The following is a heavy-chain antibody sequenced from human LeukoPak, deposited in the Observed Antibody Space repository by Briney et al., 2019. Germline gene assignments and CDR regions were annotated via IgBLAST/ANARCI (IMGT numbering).Heavy chain of an antibody. CDR2: INSDGSST. J-gene: IGHJ4*02. Sequence: GGSLRLSCAASGFTFSSYWMNWVRQAPGKGLVWVSRINSDGSSTNYADSVKGRFTISRDNAKNTLYLQMNSLRAEDTAVYHCARWRGYSYGTDWGQGTLVTVSS. CDR3: ARWRGYSYGTD. CDR1: GFTFSSYW. D-gene: IGHD5-18*01. V-gene: IGHV3-74*01.